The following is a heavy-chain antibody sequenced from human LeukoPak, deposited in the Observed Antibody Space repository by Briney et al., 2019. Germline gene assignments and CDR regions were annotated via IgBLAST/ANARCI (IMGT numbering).Heavy chain of an antibody. J-gene: IGHJ5*01. CDR3: ARGLSAAYDYNWFDS. CDR1: GGSISSYY. CDR2: IYASGTT. V-gene: IGHV4-4*07. Sequence: PSETLSLTCTVSGGSISSYYWSWIRQPPGKGLEWIGRIYASGTTRYNPSLESRVTMSVDTSKNQFSLKLTSVTAADTAVYFCARGLSAAYDYNWFDSWGQGTLVTVSS. D-gene: IGHD5-12*01.